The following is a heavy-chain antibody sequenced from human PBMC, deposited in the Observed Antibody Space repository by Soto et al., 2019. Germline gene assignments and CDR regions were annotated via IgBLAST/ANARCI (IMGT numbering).Heavy chain of an antibody. CDR2: IIPYYNTL. CDR1: EGTFNSYA. D-gene: IGHD6-13*01. Sequence: QAQVVQSGAEVRKPGSSVKLSCKASEGTFNSYAIAWVRQAPGQGLEWMGGIIPYYNTLNYAQKFQDWVTIPADDSTNTVSRELSRLRTHETADYSSASGASRWYPYGFHSWAQGVQLTVYS. V-gene: IGHV1-69*01. J-gene: IGHJ4*02. CDR3: ASGASRWYPYGFHS.